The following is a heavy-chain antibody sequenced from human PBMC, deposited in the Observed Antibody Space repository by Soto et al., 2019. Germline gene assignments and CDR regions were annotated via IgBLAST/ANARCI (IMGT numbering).Heavy chain of an antibody. Sequence: SETLSLTCTVSGGSISSYYWSWIRQPPGKGLEWIGYIYYSGSTNYNPSLKSRVTISVDTSKNQFSLKLSSVTAADTAVYYCARSLTIFGVANYYYYGMDVWGQGTTVTVPS. CDR1: GGSISSYY. CDR3: ARSLTIFGVANYYYYGMDV. CDR2: IYYSGST. D-gene: IGHD3-3*01. V-gene: IGHV4-59*01. J-gene: IGHJ6*02.